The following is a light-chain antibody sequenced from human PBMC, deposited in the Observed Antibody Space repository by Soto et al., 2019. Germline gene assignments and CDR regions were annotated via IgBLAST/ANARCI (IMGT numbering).Light chain of an antibody. J-gene: IGLJ1*01. V-gene: IGLV2-14*01. CDR1: SSDVGGYNY. Sequence: QSVLTQPASVSGSPGQSITISCTGTSSDVGGYNYVSWYQQHPGEAPKLMIYDVSNRPSGVSNRFSGSKSGNTASLTISGLQAEDEADYYCSSYTSISTYVFGTGTKVTVL. CDR2: DVS. CDR3: SSYTSISTYV.